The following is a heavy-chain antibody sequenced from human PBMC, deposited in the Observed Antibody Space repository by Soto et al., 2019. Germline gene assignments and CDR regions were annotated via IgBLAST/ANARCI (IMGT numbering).Heavy chain of an antibody. V-gene: IGHV4-34*01. CDR2: INQSGST. Sequence: PSGTLSLTCAVYGGSFSGYYWSWIRQPPGKGLEWIGEINQSGSTNYNPSLKSRVTISVDTSKNQFSLKLSSVTAADTAVNYCARFPSDYWGPGTLVTGSS. CDR3: ARFPSDY. J-gene: IGHJ4*02. CDR1: GGSFSGYY.